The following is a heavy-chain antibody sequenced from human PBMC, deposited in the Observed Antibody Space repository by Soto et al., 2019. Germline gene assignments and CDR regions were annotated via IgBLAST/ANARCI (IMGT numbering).Heavy chain of an antibody. J-gene: IGHJ4*02. V-gene: IGHV1-18*01. CDR3: TREAIVVIPAAQPSHFDS. CDR1: GYNFIKYG. Sequence: QVQLVQSGAEVKKPGASVKVSCKGLGYNFIKYGINWVRQAPGQGLEWMGWISPYSGYTHYAQKFQGRLTLTTDTAATTAYMELRSLRSADTALYYCTREAIVVIPAAQPSHFDSWGQGTLVTVSS. CDR2: ISPYSGYT. D-gene: IGHD2-2*01.